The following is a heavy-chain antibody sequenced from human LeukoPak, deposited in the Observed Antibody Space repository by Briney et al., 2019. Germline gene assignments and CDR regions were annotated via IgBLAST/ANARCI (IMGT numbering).Heavy chain of an antibody. J-gene: IGHJ4*02. D-gene: IGHD1-26*01. V-gene: IGHV3-7*01. CDR3: ARAVGALDN. Sequence: GALSLSCAASGFTFSSYWMSWVRQAPGKGLEWVANIKQDGSQKYYVDSVKGRFTISRDNAKNSLYLQMNSLRAEDAAVYYCARAVGALDNWGQGTLVTVSS. CDR2: IKQDGSQK. CDR1: GFTFSSYW.